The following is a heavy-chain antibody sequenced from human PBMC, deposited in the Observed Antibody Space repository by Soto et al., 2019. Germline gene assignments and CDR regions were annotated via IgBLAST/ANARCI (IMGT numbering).Heavy chain of an antibody. CDR3: ARVPRSYDILTGYSPYYYYYYMDV. J-gene: IGHJ6*03. CDR1: SGSISSSNW. Sequence: TSETLSLTCAVSSGSISSSNWWSWVRQPPGKGLEWIGEIYHSGSTNYNPSLKSRVTISVDKSKNQFSLKLSSVTAADTAVYYCARVPRSYDILTGYSPYYYYYYMDVRGKGTTVTVSS. CDR2: IYHSGST. D-gene: IGHD3-9*01. V-gene: IGHV4-4*02.